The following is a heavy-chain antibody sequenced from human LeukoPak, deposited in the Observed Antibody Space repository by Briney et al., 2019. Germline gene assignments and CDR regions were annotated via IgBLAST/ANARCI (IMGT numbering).Heavy chain of an antibody. CDR3: ARDLNYFDY. J-gene: IGHJ4*02. Sequence: PGGSLRLSCAASGFTFRTYWMTWVRQAPGKGLEWVANIKEDGSEKYYVDSVKGRFTITRDNAKNSLYLQMNSLRVEDTAVYYCARDLNYFDYWGQGTLVTVPS. CDR1: GFTFRTYW. CDR2: IKEDGSEK. V-gene: IGHV3-7*01.